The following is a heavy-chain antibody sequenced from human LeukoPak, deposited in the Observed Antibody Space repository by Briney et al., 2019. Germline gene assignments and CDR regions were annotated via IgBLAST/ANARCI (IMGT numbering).Heavy chain of an antibody. V-gene: IGHV4-39*01. Sequence: SETLSLTCTVSGGSISSSSYYWSWIRQPPGKGLEWIGSIYYSGSTYYNPSLKSRITISVDTSKNQFSLKLSSVTAADTAVYYCARHEPFYCSGGSCYGFDYWGQGTLVTVSS. D-gene: IGHD2-15*01. J-gene: IGHJ4*02. CDR1: GGSISSSSYY. CDR2: IYYSGST. CDR3: ARHEPFYCSGGSCYGFDY.